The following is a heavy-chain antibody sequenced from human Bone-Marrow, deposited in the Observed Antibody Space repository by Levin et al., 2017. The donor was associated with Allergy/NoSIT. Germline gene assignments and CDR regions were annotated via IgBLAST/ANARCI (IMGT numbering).Heavy chain of an antibody. Sequence: GASVKVSCKASGGTFSSYAISWVRQAPGQGLEWMGGIIPIFGTANYAQKFQGRVTITADKSTSTAYMELSSLRSEDTAVYYCARELRGTVTTFYYMDVWGKGTTVTVSS. J-gene: IGHJ6*03. CDR2: IIPIFGTA. D-gene: IGHD4-11*01. CDR1: GGTFSSYA. CDR3: ARELRGTVTTFYYMDV. V-gene: IGHV1-69*06.